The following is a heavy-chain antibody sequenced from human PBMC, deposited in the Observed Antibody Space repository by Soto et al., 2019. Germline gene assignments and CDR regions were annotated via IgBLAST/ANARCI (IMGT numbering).Heavy chain of an antibody. CDR2: MYRGGRT. J-gene: IGHJ4*02. Sequence: SETLSLTCTVSGDSVTNYFWSWMRQPPGKGLEWTGHMYRGGRTNYSPSLKSRVTMSLDSSKNQFSLNLSSVTAADTAVYFCARDPGYCTNGVCPIFDFWGQGVLVTVSS. D-gene: IGHD2-8*01. V-gene: IGHV4-59*02. CDR3: ARDPGYCTNGVCPIFDF. CDR1: GDSVTNYF.